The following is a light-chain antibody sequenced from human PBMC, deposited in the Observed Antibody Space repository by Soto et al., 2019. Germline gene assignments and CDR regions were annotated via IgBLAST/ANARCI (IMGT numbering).Light chain of an antibody. V-gene: IGKV1-5*01. J-gene: IGKJ2*03. CDR1: QSISFW. Sequence: DIQMTQSPSTLSASVGDRVTITCRASQSISFWLAWYQQKPGKAPKLLIYDASTLYSGVPSRFSGSRSGTEFTLIISSLQPDDFASYYCQQYNSFSPYSFGQGTKLEI. CDR3: QQYNSFSPYS. CDR2: DAS.